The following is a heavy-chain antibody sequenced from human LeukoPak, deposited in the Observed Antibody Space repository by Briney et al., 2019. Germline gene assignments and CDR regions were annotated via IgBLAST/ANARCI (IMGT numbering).Heavy chain of an antibody. CDR2: IYSGGST. J-gene: IGHJ4*02. CDR3: ARASGWYYFDY. CDR1: GFTVRSNY. D-gene: IGHD6-19*01. Sequence: GGSLRLSCAASGFTVRSNYMSWVRQAPGKGLEWVSVIYSGGSTYYADSVKGRFTISRDNSKNTLYLQMNSLRAEDTAVYYCARASGWYYFDYWGQGTLVTVSS. V-gene: IGHV3-53*01.